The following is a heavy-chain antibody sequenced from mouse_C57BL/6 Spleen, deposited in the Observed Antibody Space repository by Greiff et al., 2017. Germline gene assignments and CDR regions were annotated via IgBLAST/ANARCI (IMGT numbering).Heavy chain of an antibody. CDR2: IHPSDSDT. CDR3: AISSYGYDGGFYFCC. Sequence: QVQLQQPGAELVKPAASVKVSCKVSGYTFTSYWMHWVKQRPGQGLEWIGRIHPSDSDTNYKQKFKGKATLTVDKSSNTAYMQLISLTTEDSAVYYCAISSYGYDGGFYFCCWGHCPTLTVSS. J-gene: IGHJ2*01. D-gene: IGHD2-9*01. V-gene: IGHV1-74*01. CDR1: GYTFTSYW.